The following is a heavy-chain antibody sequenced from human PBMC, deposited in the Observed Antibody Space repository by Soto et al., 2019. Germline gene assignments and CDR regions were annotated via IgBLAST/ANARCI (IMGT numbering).Heavy chain of an antibody. CDR1: GYTFTTFG. V-gene: IGHV1-18*01. Sequence: ASVKVPCKASGYTFTTFGISWVRQAPGQGLEWMGWISTYNDNTNYAQRLQGRVTMTTDTYTSTAYMELRSLTSDDTAVYYCARDGNNGGYFDYWGQGSLVTVSS. D-gene: IGHD2-8*01. J-gene: IGHJ4*02. CDR2: ISTYNDNT. CDR3: ARDGNNGGYFDY.